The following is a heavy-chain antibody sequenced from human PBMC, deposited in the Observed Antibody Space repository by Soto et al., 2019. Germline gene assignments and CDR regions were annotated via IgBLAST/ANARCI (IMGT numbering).Heavy chain of an antibody. Sequence: QVQLQQWGAGLLKPSETLSLTCAVSGGSLSTYFWPWIRQPPGKGLEWVGEINHSGSTNYNPSLKSRVTTSLYTSKNQISLKLRFVTAADASLYYCARMRRVGGLRYLYNCSYYYIGVWGRGTTVTVSS. J-gene: IGHJ6*03. CDR3: ARMRRVGGLRYLYNCSYYYIGV. CDR2: INHSGST. D-gene: IGHD3-16*01. CDR1: GGSLSTYF. V-gene: IGHV4-34*01.